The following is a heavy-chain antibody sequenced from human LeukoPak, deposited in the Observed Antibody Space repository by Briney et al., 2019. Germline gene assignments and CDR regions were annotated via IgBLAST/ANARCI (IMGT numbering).Heavy chain of an antibody. Sequence: PGRSLRLSCAASGFTLSSYGMHWVRQAPGKGLECVAVIWYDGSNKHYADSVKGRFTISRENSKNTLYLQMKSLRAEDTAVYYCARSKGLGYCSSTSCHYYYYYGMDVWGKGTTVSVSS. V-gene: IGHV3-33*01. CDR2: IWYDGSNK. J-gene: IGHJ6*04. D-gene: IGHD2-2*01. CDR1: GFTLSSYG. CDR3: ARSKGLGYCSSTSCHYYYYYGMDV.